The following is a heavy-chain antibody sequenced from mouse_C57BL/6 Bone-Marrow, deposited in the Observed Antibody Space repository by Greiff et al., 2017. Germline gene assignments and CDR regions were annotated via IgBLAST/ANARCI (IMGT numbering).Heavy chain of an antibody. CDR3: AISPRWLLIFDY. Sequence: QVQLQQPGAELVKPGASVKLSCKASGYTFTSYWMHWVKQRPGQGLEWIGMIHPNSGSTNYNEKFKSKATLTVDKSSSTAYMQLSSLTSEDSAVYYCAISPRWLLIFDYWGQGTTLTVSS. J-gene: IGHJ2*01. V-gene: IGHV1-64*01. D-gene: IGHD2-3*01. CDR2: IHPNSGST. CDR1: GYTFTSYW.